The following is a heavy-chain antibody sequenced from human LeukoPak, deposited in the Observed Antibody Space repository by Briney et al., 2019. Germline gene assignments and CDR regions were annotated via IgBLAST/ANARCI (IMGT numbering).Heavy chain of an antibody. CDR3: ARDSYDSSGYFPRYFDY. V-gene: IGHV1-69*04. D-gene: IGHD3-22*01. Sequence: SVKVSCKASGGTFSSYAISWVRQAPGQGLEWMGRIIPILGIANYAQKLQGRVTITTDESTSTAYMELSSLRSEDAAVYYCARDSYDSSGYFPRYFDYWGQGTLVTVSS. CDR1: GGTFSSYA. J-gene: IGHJ4*02. CDR2: IIPILGIA.